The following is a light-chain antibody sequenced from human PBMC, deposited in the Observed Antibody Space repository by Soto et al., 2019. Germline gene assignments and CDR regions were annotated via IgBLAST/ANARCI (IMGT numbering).Light chain of an antibody. CDR2: SSD. Sequence: QTVVTQPPSASETPGQRVTISCSGSSSNIGSNTVNWYHQLPGTAPKLLIHSSDQRPSGVPDRFSGSKSGTSASLAISGLQSEDEADYYCAAWDDSLNVVVFGGGTQLTVL. CDR3: AAWDDSLNVVV. V-gene: IGLV1-44*01. CDR1: SSNIGSNT. J-gene: IGLJ3*02.